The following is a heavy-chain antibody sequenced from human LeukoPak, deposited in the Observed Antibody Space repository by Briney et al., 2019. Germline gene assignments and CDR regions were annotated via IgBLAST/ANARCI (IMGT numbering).Heavy chain of an antibody. V-gene: IGHV1-69*05. CDR3: ARVRYYDSSGYPDYFDY. CDR2: IIPIFGTA. J-gene: IGHJ4*02. D-gene: IGHD3-22*01. CDR1: GGTFSSYA. Sequence: ASVKVSCKASGGTFSSYAISWVRQAPGQGLEWMGGIIPIFGTANYAQKFQGRVTITTDESTSTAYMELSSLRSEDTAVYYCARVRYYDSSGYPDYFDYWAREPWSPSPQ.